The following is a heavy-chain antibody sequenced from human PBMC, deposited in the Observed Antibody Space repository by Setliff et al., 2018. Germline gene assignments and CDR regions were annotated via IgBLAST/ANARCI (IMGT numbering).Heavy chain of an antibody. J-gene: IGHJ4*02. V-gene: IGHV3-7*01. Sequence: PGGSLRLSCAASGFTFSNAWMNWVRRAPGKGLEWVAIIKQDGSEKYYVDSVKGRLSISRDNAKNSLYLQMNSLRAEDTAVYYCARDPHFDSWGQGTLVTVSS. CDR3: ARDPHFDS. CDR1: GFTFSNAW. CDR2: IKQDGSEK.